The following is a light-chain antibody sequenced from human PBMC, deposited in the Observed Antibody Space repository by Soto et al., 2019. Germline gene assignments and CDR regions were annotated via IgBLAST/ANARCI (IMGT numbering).Light chain of an antibody. CDR1: HYISSW. CDR3: QHYNSYSEA. Sequence: DIQMTQSPSSLSASVGDRVTITCQASHYISSWLAWYQQKPGKAPKLLIYKASTLKSGVPSRFSGSGSGTEFTLTISSLQPDDFATYHCQHYNSYSEAFGQGTKVDIK. J-gene: IGKJ1*01. V-gene: IGKV1-5*03. CDR2: KAS.